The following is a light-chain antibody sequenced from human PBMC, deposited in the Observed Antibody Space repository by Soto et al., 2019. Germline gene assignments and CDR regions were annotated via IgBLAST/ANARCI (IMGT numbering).Light chain of an antibody. CDR1: QNISSY. CDR2: GAS. CDR3: QQYGSSGT. Sequence: IVMSDDSATSAFFGGIRAINTSRASQNISSYLIWYQQKPGQAPRLLIYGASNRATGIPDRFSGSGSGKDITLTISRLEPEEFAVSYCQQYGSSGTCGQGTKVDIK. V-gene: IGKV3-20*01. J-gene: IGKJ1*01.